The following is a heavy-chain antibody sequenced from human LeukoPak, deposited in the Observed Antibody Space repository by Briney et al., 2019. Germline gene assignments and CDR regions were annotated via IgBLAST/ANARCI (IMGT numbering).Heavy chain of an antibody. Sequence: PSETLSLTCAVSGGSISSSNWWSWVRQPPGKGLEWIGEIYHSGSTNYNPSLKSRVTVSVDTSKNQFSLKLSSVTAADTAVYYCARGVQVPRGRGNWFDPWGQGTLVTVSS. CDR1: GGSISSSNW. D-gene: IGHD3-16*01. CDR3: ARGVQVPRGRGNWFDP. V-gene: IGHV4-4*02. J-gene: IGHJ5*02. CDR2: IYHSGST.